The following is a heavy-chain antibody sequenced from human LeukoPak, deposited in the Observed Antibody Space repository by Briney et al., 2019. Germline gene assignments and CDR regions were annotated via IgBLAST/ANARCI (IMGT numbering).Heavy chain of an antibody. Sequence: ASVKVSCKASGYTFTGYGIIWVRQAPGQGLEWMGWISTYNGNTNYAQKIQGRVIMTTDTSTSTAYMELRSLRSDDTAVYYCARDLPYSSSWESIDYWGQGTLVTVST. CDR2: ISTYNGNT. D-gene: IGHD6-13*01. J-gene: IGHJ4*02. CDR1: GYTFTGYG. CDR3: ARDLPYSSSWESIDY. V-gene: IGHV1-18*01.